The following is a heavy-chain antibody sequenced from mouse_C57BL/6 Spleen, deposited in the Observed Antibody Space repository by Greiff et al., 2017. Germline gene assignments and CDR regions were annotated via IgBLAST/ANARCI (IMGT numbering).Heavy chain of an antibody. J-gene: IGHJ3*01. CDR1: GYSITSGYY. D-gene: IGHD1-1*01. CDR2: ISYGGSN. V-gene: IGHV3-6*01. CDR3: ARGYCGSSYGFAY. Sequence: EVKLQESGPGLVKPSQSLSLTCSVTGYSITSGYYRNCLRPLPGNKLEWMCYISYGGSNNYNPALKNRISITRDTSKNQFFLKLKSVTTEDTATYYCARGYCGSSYGFAYWGQGTLVTVSA.